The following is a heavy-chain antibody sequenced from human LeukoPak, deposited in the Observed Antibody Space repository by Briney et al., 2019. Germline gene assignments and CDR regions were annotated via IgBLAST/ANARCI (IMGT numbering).Heavy chain of an antibody. CDR2: ILHTGPT. D-gene: IGHD1-26*01. CDR3: VRGGTYYLPY. J-gene: IGHJ4*02. Sequence: PSETLSLTCAVSGVSITDNWWSWVRQPPGKGLEWIGEILHTGPTNFNPSLKSRVTISMDRSKNQLSLRLNSVTAADTAIYYCVRGGTYYLPYWGQGILVTVSS. CDR1: GVSITDNW. V-gene: IGHV4-4*02.